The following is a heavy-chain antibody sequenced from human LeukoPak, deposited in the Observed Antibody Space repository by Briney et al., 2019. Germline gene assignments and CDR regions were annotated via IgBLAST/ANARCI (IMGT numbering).Heavy chain of an antibody. J-gene: IGHJ4*02. CDR1: GYTFTGYY. Sequence: ASVKVSCKASGYTFTGYYMHWVRHAPGQGLEWMGIINPSGGSTSYAQKFQGRVTMTRDTSTSTVYMELSSLRSEDTAVYYCARDSGSYLLSKPHMNFDYWGQGTLVTVSS. CDR2: INPSGGST. CDR3: ARDSGSYLLSKPHMNFDY. V-gene: IGHV1-46*01. D-gene: IGHD1-26*01.